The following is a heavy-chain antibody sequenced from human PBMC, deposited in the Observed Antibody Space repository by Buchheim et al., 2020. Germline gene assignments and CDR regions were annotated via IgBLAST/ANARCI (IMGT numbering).Heavy chain of an antibody. CDR1: GGSFSGYY. CDR2: INHSGST. Sequence: QVQLQQWGAGLLKPSETLSLTCAVYGGSFSGYYWSWIGQPPGKGLEWIGEINHSGSTNYNPSLKSRVTISVDTSKNQFSLKLSSVTAADTAVYYCARGRRDGYNYKLDYWGQGTL. CDR3: ARGRRDGYNYKLDY. V-gene: IGHV4-34*01. D-gene: IGHD5-24*01. J-gene: IGHJ4*02.